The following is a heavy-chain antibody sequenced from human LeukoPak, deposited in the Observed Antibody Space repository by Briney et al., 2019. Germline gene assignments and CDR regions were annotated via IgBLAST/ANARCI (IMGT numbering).Heavy chain of an antibody. CDR2: IWYDGSNK. Sequence: PGGSLSLSCAASGFTFSSYGMHWVRQAPGKGLEWVAVIWYDGSNKYYADSVKGRFTISRDNSKNTLYLQMNSLRAEDTAVYYCAKDLGYRSSWFDYWGQGTLVTVSS. CDR1: GFTFSSYG. V-gene: IGHV3-33*06. D-gene: IGHD6-13*01. CDR3: AKDLGYRSSWFDY. J-gene: IGHJ4*02.